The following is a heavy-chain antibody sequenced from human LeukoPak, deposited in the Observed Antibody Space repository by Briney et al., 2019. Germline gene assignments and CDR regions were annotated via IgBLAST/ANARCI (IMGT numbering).Heavy chain of an antibody. V-gene: IGHV1-46*01. D-gene: IGHD1-26*01. Sequence: ASVKVSCKASGYTFTSYYMHWVRQAPGQGLEWMGIINPSGGSTSYAQKFQGRVTMARDMSTSTVYMELSSLRSEDTAVYYCARERELAPAFDYWGQGTLVTVSS. J-gene: IGHJ4*02. CDR2: INPSGGST. CDR1: GYTFTSYY. CDR3: ARERELAPAFDY.